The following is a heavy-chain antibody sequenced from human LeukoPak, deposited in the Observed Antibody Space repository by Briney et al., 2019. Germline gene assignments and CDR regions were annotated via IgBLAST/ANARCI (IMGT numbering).Heavy chain of an antibody. CDR3: ARDRMVRGVMRHYYGMDV. CDR2: IIPILGIA. CDR1: GGTFSSYA. V-gene: IGHV1-69*04. J-gene: IGHJ6*02. Sequence: GASVKVSCRASGGTFSSYAISWVRQAPGQGLEWMGRIIPILGIANYAQKFQGRVTITADKSTSTAYMELSSLRSEDTAVYYCARDRMVRGVMRHYYGMDVWGQGTTVTVSS. D-gene: IGHD3-10*01.